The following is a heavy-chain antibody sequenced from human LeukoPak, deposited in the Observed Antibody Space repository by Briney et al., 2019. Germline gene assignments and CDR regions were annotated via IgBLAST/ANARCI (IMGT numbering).Heavy chain of an antibody. D-gene: IGHD1-26*01. V-gene: IGHV1-18*01. CDR3: ARGGEIVGATTWSDY. J-gene: IGHJ4*02. CDR1: GYTFTSYG. Sequence: ALVKVSCKASGYTFTSYGISWERQAPGQGLEWMGWISAYNGNTNYAQKLQGRVTITTDTSTSTAYMELRSLRSDDTAVYYCARGGEIVGATTWSDYWGQGTLVTVSS. CDR2: ISAYNGNT.